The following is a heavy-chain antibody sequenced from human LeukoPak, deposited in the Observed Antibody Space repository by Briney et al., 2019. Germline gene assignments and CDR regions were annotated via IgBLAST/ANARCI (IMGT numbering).Heavy chain of an antibody. V-gene: IGHV3-64*01. J-gene: IGHJ4*02. CDR2: ISDNGGST. CDR3: ARALIAARPDSLFDY. D-gene: IGHD6-6*01. CDR1: GFTFSSYN. Sequence: GGSLRLSCAASGFTFSSYNMNWVRQAPGKGLEYVSTISDNGGSTFYANSVKGRFTISRDNSKNTLYLQMGSLRPEDMAVYYCARALIAARPDSLFDYWGQGTLVTVSS.